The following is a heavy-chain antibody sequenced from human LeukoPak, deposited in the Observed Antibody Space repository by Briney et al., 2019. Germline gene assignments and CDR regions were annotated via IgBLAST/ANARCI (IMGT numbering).Heavy chain of an antibody. D-gene: IGHD1-26*01. Sequence: AESLRLSCAASGFSFSSYGMHWVRQAPGKGLEWVAVISYDGSNKYYGDSVKGRFTISRDNSKNTLYLQMNSLRAEDTAVYYCAKDYSGSYYGTFDSWGQATLVTVSS. CDR3: AKDYSGSYYGTFDS. J-gene: IGHJ4*02. CDR2: ISYDGSNK. V-gene: IGHV3-30*18. CDR1: GFSFSSYG.